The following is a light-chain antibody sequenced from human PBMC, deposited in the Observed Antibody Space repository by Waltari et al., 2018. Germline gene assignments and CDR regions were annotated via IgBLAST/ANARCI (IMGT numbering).Light chain of an antibody. V-gene: IGKV3-11*01. CDR2: DAS. Sequence: EIVLTQSPATLSLSPGARATLSCRASQSVSSYLAWYQPKPGQAPRLLIYDASNRATGIPARFSGSGSGTDFTLTISSLEPEDFALYYCQQRSKWPITFGQGTRLEIK. CDR1: QSVSSY. J-gene: IGKJ5*01. CDR3: QQRSKWPIT.